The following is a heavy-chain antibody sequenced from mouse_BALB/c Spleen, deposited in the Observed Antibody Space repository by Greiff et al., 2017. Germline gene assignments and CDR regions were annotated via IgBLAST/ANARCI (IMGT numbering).Heavy chain of an antibody. CDR1: GYSITSDYA. V-gene: IGHV3-2*02. J-gene: IGHJ3*01. Sequence: EVQLVESGPGLVKPSQSLSLTCTVTGYSITSDYAWNWIRQFPGNKLEWMGYISYSGSTSYNPSLKSRISITRDTSKNQFFLQLNSVTTEDTATYYCARGLITTGSYWGQGTLVTVSA. CDR2: ISYSGST. D-gene: IGHD1-1*01. CDR3: ARGLITTGSY.